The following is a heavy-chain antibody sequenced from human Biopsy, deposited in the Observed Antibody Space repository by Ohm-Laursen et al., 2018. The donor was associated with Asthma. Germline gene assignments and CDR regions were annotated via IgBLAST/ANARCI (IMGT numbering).Heavy chain of an antibody. CDR2: ISYDGRNT. CDR1: GFTFDNYT. D-gene: IGHD2-21*02. V-gene: IGHV3-30*04. CDR3: ARGGLHYYEYYGMDV. Sequence: SLRLSCSASGFTFDNYTMHWVRQAPGKGLEWVTIISYDGRNTYYADSEEGRFTISRDNSKNTLFLQMSSLRPEDTAVYYCARGGLHYYEYYGMDVWGQGTTVTVSS. J-gene: IGHJ6*02.